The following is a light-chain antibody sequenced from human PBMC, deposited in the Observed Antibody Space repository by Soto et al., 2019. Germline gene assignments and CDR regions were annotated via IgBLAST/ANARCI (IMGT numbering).Light chain of an antibody. CDR3: SSYTGTTVI. Sequence: QSALTQPPSASGSPGQSVTISCTGTLSDVGGQTFVSWYRHGPGKAPQLIIYDVTQRPSGVPKRFSGSWSGSTASLTVSGLRAEDESIYYCSSYTGTTVIFGGGTKVTVL. V-gene: IGLV2-8*01. CDR1: LSDVGGQTF. CDR2: DVT. J-gene: IGLJ2*01.